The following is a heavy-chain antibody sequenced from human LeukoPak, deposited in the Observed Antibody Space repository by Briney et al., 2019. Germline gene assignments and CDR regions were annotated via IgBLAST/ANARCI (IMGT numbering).Heavy chain of an antibody. D-gene: IGHD6-13*01. CDR2: INPNSGGT. CDR3: ARERAHYSTAAGNAFDI. V-gene: IGHV1-2*02. J-gene: IGHJ3*02. Sequence: GASVKVSCKASGYTFTGYYMHWVRQAPGQGLEWMGWINPNSGGTNYAQKFQGRVTMTRDTSISTAYMELSRLRSDDTAVYYCARERAHYSTAAGNAFDIWGQGTMVTVSS. CDR1: GYTFTGYY.